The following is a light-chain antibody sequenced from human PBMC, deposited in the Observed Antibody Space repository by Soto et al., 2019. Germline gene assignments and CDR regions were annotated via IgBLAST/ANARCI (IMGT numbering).Light chain of an antibody. V-gene: IGKV3-15*01. CDR2: GAS. CDR3: QRYNNWPFT. Sequence: EIVMTQSPATLSVSPGERATLSCRASQSVSSNLAWYQQKPGQAPRLLIYGASTRATGIPARFSGSGSGTEFTLTISSLQSEDFAVYYCQRYNNWPFTFGPGTKVDLK. J-gene: IGKJ3*01. CDR1: QSVSSN.